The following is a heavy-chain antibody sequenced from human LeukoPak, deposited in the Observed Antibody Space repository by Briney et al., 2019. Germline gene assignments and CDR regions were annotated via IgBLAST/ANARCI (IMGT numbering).Heavy chain of an antibody. J-gene: IGHJ4*02. CDR1: GGSISSYY. V-gene: IGHV4-59*08. D-gene: IGHD2-21*02. CDR2: IYYSGST. CDR3: ARRSLRGVVTAIFDY. Sequence: SETLSLTCTVSGGSISSYYWSWIRQPPGKGLEWIGYIYYSGSTNYNPSLKSRVTISVDTSKNQFSLKLSSVTAADTAVYYCARRSLRGVVTAIFDYWGQGTLVTVSS.